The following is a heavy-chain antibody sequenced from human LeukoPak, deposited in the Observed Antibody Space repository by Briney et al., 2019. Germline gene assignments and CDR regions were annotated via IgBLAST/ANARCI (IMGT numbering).Heavy chain of an antibody. CDR1: GFTFDDYA. CDR2: ISWNSGTI. V-gene: IGHV3-9*03. J-gene: IGHJ5*02. D-gene: IGHD4-11*01. CDR3: AKDQRSVQFSWFDP. Sequence: GRSLRLSCAASGFTFDDYAMHWVRQAPGKGLEWVSGISWNSGTIGYADSVKGRFTISRDNAKNSLYLQMNFLRAEDMALYYCAKDQRSVQFSWFDPWGQGTLVTVSS.